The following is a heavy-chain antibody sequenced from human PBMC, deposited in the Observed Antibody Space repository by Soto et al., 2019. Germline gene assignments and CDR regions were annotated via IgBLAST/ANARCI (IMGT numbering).Heavy chain of an antibody. CDR1: GFTFSNYS. J-gene: IGHJ6*04. Sequence: PGGSLRLSCAASGFTFSNYSMNWVRQAPGKGLERVSYISDSSSSISYADSVKGRFTISRHYAKNSLYLQMNSLSAADTAVYYWAKRFSRDFCTLIDNCGKGTTVSVPS. V-gene: IGHV3-48*01. CDR2: ISDSSSSI. D-gene: IGHD3-3*01. CDR3: AKRFSRDFCTLIDN.